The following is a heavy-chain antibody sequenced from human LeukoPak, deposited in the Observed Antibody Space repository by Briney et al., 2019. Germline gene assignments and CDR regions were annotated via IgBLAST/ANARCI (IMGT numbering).Heavy chain of an antibody. CDR1: GYTFTGYY. V-gene: IGHV1-2*02. CDR2: INPNSGGT. CDR3: ARDLHYYDSSGYLDY. D-gene: IGHD3-22*01. J-gene: IGHJ4*02. Sequence: PWASVKVSCKASGYTFTGYYMHWVRQAPGQGLEWMGWINPNSGGTNYAQKFQGRVTMTRDTSISTAYMELSRLRSDDTAVYYCARDLHYYDSSGYLDYWGQGTLVTVSS.